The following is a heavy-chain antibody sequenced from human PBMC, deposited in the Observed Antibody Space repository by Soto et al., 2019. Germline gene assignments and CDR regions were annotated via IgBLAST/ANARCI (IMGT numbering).Heavy chain of an antibody. CDR2: ISYDGSNK. CDR1: GFTFSSYG. J-gene: IGHJ6*02. V-gene: IGHV3-30*18. Sequence: QVQLVESGGGVVQPGRSLRLSCAASGFTFSSYGMHWVRQAPGKGLEWVAVISYDGSNKYYADSVKGRFTISRDNSKNTLYLRMISLIAEDTSPYYCAKDGQLVVCYYYYGMDVWGQGTTVTVSS. CDR3: AKDGQLVVCYYYYGMDV. D-gene: IGHD6-6*01.